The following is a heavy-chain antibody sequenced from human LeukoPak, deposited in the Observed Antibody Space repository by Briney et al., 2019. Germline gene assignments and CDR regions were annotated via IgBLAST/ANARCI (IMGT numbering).Heavy chain of an antibody. CDR3: ARTPPVGYSKGAFDI. CDR2: ISAYNGNT. Sequence: GASVKVSCKASGYTFTSYGISWVRQAPGQGLEWMGWISAYNGNTNYAQKLQGRVTMTTDTSTSTAYMELRSLRSDDTAVYYCARTPPVGYSKGAFDIWGQGTMVTVSS. D-gene: IGHD3-9*01. CDR1: GYTFTSYG. J-gene: IGHJ3*02. V-gene: IGHV1-18*01.